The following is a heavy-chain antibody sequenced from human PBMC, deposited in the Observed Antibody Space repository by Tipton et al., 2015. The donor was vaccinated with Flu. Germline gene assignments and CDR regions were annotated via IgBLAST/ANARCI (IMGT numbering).Heavy chain of an antibody. Sequence: SLRLSCAASGFIFSTYTMNWVRQAPGKGLEWVSSISSSTSYIYYADSVKGRFTISRDNAKNSLYLQMNSLRAEDTAVYYCARDCSGGSCYSGYYYYYGMDVWGQGTTVTVSS. CDR1: GFIFSTYT. V-gene: IGHV3-21*01. D-gene: IGHD2-15*01. CDR2: ISSSTSYI. CDR3: ARDCSGGSCYSGYYYYYGMDV. J-gene: IGHJ6*02.